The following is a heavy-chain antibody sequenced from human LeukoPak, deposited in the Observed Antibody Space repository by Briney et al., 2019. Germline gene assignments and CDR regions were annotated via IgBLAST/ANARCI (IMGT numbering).Heavy chain of an antibody. J-gene: IGHJ4*02. CDR1: GGSISNSGGFY. V-gene: IGHV4-31*02. D-gene: IGHD2-15*01. CDR3: ARISQSSGGFYY. Sequence: SQTLSLTCTVSGGSISNSGGFYWSWIRQHPGDGLEWIGFISYRGSTYYNPSLKGRVSMSVDTSRSQFSLRLTSVTDEDTAVYYCARISQSSGGFYYWGQGTLVTVSS. CDR2: ISYRGST.